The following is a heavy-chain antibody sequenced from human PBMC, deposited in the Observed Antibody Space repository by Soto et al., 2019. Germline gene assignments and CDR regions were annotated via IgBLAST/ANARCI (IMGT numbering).Heavy chain of an antibody. CDR3: ARGSPVLLYLAGLPPTNKTWSDP. Sequence: GASVKVSCKASGYTFTSYDINWVRQATGQGLEWMGWMNPNSGNTGYAQKFQGRVTMTRNTSISTAYMELSSLRSEDTAVYYCARGSPVLLYLAGLPPTNKTWSDPWGKEPLFPFP. J-gene: IGHJ5*02. D-gene: IGHD3-9*01. V-gene: IGHV1-8*01. CDR2: MNPNSGNT. CDR1: GYTFTSYD.